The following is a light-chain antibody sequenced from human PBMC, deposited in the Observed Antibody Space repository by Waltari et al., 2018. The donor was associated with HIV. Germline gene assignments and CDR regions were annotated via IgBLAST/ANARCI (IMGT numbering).Light chain of an antibody. CDR3: YSYAGSLL. CDR2: DVS. V-gene: IGLV2-11*01. Sequence: QSALTQPRSVSGAHGQSVTIRGTRSSSGDAGYNYVSWYQQHPTKAPTLILYDVSERPSGVPARFSCSKSGNRASLTISGLQAEDEADYYCYSYAGSLLFGGGTKLTVL. CDR1: SSGDAGYNY. J-gene: IGLJ2*01.